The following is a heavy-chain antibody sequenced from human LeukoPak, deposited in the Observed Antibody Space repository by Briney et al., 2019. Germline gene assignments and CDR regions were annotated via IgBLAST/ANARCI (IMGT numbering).Heavy chain of an antibody. J-gene: IGHJ4*02. D-gene: IGHD3-16*02. V-gene: IGHV3-23*01. CDR3: AKDVMGGLSDY. CDR1: GFTFSSYA. CDR2: ISGSGGST. Sequence: GGSLRLSCAASGFTFSSYAMSWVRQAPGKGLEWVSAISGSGGSTYYADSVKGRFTISRDSSKNTLHLQMNSLRAEDTAVYYCAKDVMGGLSDYWGQGTLVTVSS.